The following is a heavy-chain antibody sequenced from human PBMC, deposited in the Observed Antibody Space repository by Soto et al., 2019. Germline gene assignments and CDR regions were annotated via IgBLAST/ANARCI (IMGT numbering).Heavy chain of an antibody. Sequence: GGSLRLSCAASGFSFSSYAMSWVRQAPGKGLEWVSAISGSGGSTYYADSVKGRFTISRDNSKNTLYLQMNSLRAEDTAVYYCAKSPTSRQVATIGDNFDYWGQGTLVTVSS. V-gene: IGHV3-23*01. CDR2: ISGSGGST. CDR3: AKSPTSRQVATIGDNFDY. J-gene: IGHJ4*02. D-gene: IGHD5-12*01. CDR1: GFSFSSYA.